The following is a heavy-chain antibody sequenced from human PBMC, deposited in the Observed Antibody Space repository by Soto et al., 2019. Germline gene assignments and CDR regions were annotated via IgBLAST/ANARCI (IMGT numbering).Heavy chain of an antibody. V-gene: IGHV3-23*01. CDR3: AKGNGAAGGRGGCFRS. CDR2: ITSSGGNT. CDR1: GFTFRSYA. Sequence: QLLESGGGLVQPGGSLRLSCATSGFTFRSYAMSWVRQAPGKGLEWVSTITSSGGNTFYAGSVKGRFTISRDNSKSTLLRQVNSQKAEETAIYYCAKGNGAAGGRGGCFRSWGQGALIAVSS. J-gene: IGHJ5*02. D-gene: IGHD2-15*01.